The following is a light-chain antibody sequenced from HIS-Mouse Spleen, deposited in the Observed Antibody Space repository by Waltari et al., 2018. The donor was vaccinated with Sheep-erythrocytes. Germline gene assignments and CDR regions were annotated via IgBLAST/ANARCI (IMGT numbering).Light chain of an antibody. Sequence: DIQMTQSPSTLSASVGDRVTITCRASQSISSWLAWYEQKPGKAPKLLIYKASSLESGVPSRFSGSGSGTEFTLTISSLQPDDFATYYCQQYNSYPYTFGQGTKLEIK. V-gene: IGKV1-5*03. J-gene: IGKJ2*01. CDR1: QSISSW. CDR3: QQYNSYPYT. CDR2: KAS.